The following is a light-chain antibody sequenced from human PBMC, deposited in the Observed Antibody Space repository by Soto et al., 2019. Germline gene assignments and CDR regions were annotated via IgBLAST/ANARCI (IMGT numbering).Light chain of an antibody. V-gene: IGLV2-18*02. J-gene: IGLJ2*01. Sequence: QSALTQPPSVSGSPGQSVTISCTGTSSDVGSYNRVSWYQQPPGTAPKLMIYEVSNRPSGVPDRFSGSKSGNTASLTISGLQAEDEADYYCSSYTSSEVVFGGGTKLTVL. CDR2: EVS. CDR1: SSDVGSYNR. CDR3: SSYTSSEVV.